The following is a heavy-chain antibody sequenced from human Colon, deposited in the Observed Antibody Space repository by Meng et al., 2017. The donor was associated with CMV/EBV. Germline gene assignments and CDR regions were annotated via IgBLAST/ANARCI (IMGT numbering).Heavy chain of an antibody. CDR2: MNPNSGDT. CDR1: GYVFSAYD. V-gene: IGHV1-8*01. Sequence: ASVKVSCKASGYVFSAYDIHWVRQATGQGLEWMGWMNPNSGDTGYAQSFLGRVTMTWDTSIGTAYMELSSLRSDDTAVYYCARGSNLRPDYRSTYYYGIDVWGQGTTVTVSS. J-gene: IGHJ6*02. D-gene: IGHD4-11*01. CDR3: ARGSNLRPDYRSTYYYGIDV.